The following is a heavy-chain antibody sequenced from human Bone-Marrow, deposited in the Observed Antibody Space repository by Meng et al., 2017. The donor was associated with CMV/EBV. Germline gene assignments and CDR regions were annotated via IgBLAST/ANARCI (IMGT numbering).Heavy chain of an antibody. CDR3: ARDRGCSSTSCYPIGSGEPKIQQKDAFDI. D-gene: IGHD2-2*01. CDR2: ISSSSSTI. CDR1: GFTFSSYS. V-gene: IGHV3-48*01. J-gene: IGHJ3*02. Sequence: GESLKISCAASGFTFSSYSMNWVRQAPGKGLEWVSYISSSSSTIYYADSVKGRFTISRDNSKNTLYLRMSSLRVEDTAVYYCARDRGCSSTSCYPIGSGEPKIQQKDAFDIWGQGKMVTFSS.